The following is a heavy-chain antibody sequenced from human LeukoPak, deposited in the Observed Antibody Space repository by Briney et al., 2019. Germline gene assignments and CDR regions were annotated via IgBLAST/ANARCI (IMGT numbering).Heavy chain of an antibody. CDR3: ARALVGATTYYYYYYMDV. CDR1: GGTFSSYA. CDR2: IIPIFGTA. D-gene: IGHD1-26*01. V-gene: IGHV1-69*05. J-gene: IGHJ6*03. Sequence: SVKVSCKASGGTFSSYAISWVRQAPGQGLEWMGRIIPIFGTANYAQKFQGRVTITTDESTSTAYMGLSSLRSEDTAVYYCARALVGATTYYYYYYMDVWGKGTTVTVSS.